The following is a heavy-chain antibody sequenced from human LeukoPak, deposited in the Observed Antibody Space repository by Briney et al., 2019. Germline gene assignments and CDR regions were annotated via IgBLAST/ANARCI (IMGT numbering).Heavy chain of an antibody. D-gene: IGHD5-12*01. CDR2: VFYSGTT. Sequence: SETLSLTCTVSGASISSTSYYWGWIRQTPGKGLEWIGSVFYSGTTYFNPSFNSRLTISIDTSKNQFSLKLRSVTAADTAVYYCARSVRRGFNFDYWGQGTLVIVSS. J-gene: IGHJ4*02. CDR3: ARSVRRGFNFDY. CDR1: GASISSTSYY. V-gene: IGHV4-39*01.